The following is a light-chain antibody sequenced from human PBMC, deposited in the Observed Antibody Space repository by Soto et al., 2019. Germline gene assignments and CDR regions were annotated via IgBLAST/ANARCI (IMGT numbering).Light chain of an antibody. V-gene: IGKV3D-15*01. CDR3: QQSYSGPLT. Sequence: EIVMTQSPATLSVSPGERATLSCRASQTVNSNLAWYQKKPGQAPRLLIYDASTRAPGIPARFSGSGSGTEFTLTISSLQSEDFATYYCQQSYSGPLTFGGGTKVEIK. J-gene: IGKJ4*01. CDR1: QTVNSN. CDR2: DAS.